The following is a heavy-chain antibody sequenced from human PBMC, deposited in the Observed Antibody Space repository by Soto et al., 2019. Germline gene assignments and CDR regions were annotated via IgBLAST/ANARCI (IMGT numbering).Heavy chain of an antibody. CDR1: GFTFDDYA. V-gene: IGHV3-9*01. CDR2: ISWNSGSI. J-gene: IGHJ4*02. CDR3: AKDITSWELLYYFDY. Sequence: EVQLVESGGGLVQPGRSLRLSCAASGFTFDDYAMHWVRQAPGKGLEWVSGISWNSGSIGYADSVKGRFTIFRDNAKNSLYLQMNSLRAEDTALYYCAKDITSWELLYYFDYWGQGTLVTVSS. D-gene: IGHD1-26*01.